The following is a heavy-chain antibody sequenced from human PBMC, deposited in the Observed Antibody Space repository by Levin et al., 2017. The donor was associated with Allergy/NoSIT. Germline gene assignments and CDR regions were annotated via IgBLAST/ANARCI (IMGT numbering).Heavy chain of an antibody. CDR2: IKSKTDGGTT. D-gene: IGHD4/OR15-4a*01. J-gene: IGHJ3*02. CDR3: TTDVLVVTTRGGVPSTI. V-gene: IGHV3-15*01. Sequence: PGESLKISCAASGFTFSNAWMSWVRQAPGKGLEWVGRIKSKTDGGTTDYAAPVKGRFTISRDDSKNTLYLQMNSLKTEDTAVYYCTTDVLVVTTRGGVPSTIWGQGTMVTVSS. CDR1: GFTFSNAW.